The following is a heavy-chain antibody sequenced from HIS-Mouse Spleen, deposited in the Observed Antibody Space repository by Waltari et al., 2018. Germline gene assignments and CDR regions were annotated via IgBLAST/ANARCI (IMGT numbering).Heavy chain of an antibody. CDR1: GGSISSSSYY. CDR2: IYYSGST. Sequence: QLQLQESGPGLVKPSETLSLTCTVSGGSISSSSYYWGWIRQPPGKGLEWIGSIYYSGSTYYSRSLKSRVTISVDTSKNQFSLKLSSVTAADTAVYYGARKRTASGWFDPWGQGTLVTVSS. J-gene: IGHJ5*02. D-gene: IGHD2-21*02. V-gene: IGHV4-39*01. CDR3: ARKRTASGWFDP.